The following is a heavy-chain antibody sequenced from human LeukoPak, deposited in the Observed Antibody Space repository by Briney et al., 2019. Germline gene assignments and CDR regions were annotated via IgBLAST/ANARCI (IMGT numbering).Heavy chain of an antibody. J-gene: IGHJ4*02. CDR2: IYHSGST. V-gene: IGHV4-30-2*01. D-gene: IGHD6-13*01. CDR1: GGSISSGGYS. Sequence: SETLSLTCAVSGGSISSGGYSWSRIRQPPGKGLEWIGYIYHSGSTYYNPSLKSRVTISVDRSKNQFSLKLSSVTAADTAVYYCARGGIAAPYYFDYWGQGTLVTVSS. CDR3: ARGGIAAPYYFDY.